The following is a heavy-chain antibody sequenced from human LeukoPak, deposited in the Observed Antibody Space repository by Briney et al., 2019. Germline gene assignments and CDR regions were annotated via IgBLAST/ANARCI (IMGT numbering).Heavy chain of an antibody. CDR2: ISYDGSNR. CDR1: EFTFTSYA. D-gene: IGHD6-13*01. CDR3: AKEVAAAGYFDY. J-gene: IGHJ4*02. Sequence: GGSLILSCAASEFTFTSYAFHWVRQAPGEGLEWIAFISYDGSNRFYADSVKGRFTISRDNSKNTLYLQMNSLRAEDTAVYYCAKEVAAAGYFDYWGQGTLVTVSS. V-gene: IGHV3-30-3*01.